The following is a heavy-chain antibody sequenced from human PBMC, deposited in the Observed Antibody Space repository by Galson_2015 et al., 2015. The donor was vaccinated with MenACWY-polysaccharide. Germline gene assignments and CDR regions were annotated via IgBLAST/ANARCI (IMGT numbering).Heavy chain of an antibody. CDR2: INAGNGNT. D-gene: IGHD5-24*01. Sequence: SVKVSCKASGYTFTSYAMHWVRQAPGQRLEWMGWINAGNGNTKYSQKFQGRVTITRDTSASTAYMELSSLRSEDTAVYYCARDLGDGYNCWFDPWGQGTLVTVPS. CDR1: GYTFTSYA. CDR3: ARDLGDGYNCWFDP. V-gene: IGHV1-3*01. J-gene: IGHJ5*02.